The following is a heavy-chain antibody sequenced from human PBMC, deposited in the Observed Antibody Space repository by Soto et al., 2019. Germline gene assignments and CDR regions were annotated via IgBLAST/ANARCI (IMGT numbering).Heavy chain of an antibody. Sequence: QVQLLQSGAEVKRPGSSVKVSCEASGGTFSSLGFTWVRQAPGQGLEWMGGIIPISGRTTFAQKFQCRLPITADASTRATYMALTTLTSHAPAMYYCATRSTQGRWLEVADYWGQGTLVTVSS. CDR3: ATRSTQGRWLEVADY. J-gene: IGHJ4*02. V-gene: IGHV1-69*01. CDR1: GGTFSSLG. CDR2: IIPISGRT. D-gene: IGHD5-12*01.